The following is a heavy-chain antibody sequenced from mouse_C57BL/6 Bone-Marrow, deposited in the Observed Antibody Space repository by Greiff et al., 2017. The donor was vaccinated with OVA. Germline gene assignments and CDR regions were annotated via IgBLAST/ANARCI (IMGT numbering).Heavy chain of an antibody. CDR1: GYTFTSYG. CDR2: IHPNSGST. CDR3: ASYYGSSRYWYFDV. Sequence: VQLQQPGAELVKPGASVKLSCKASGYTFTSYGMHWVKQRPGQGLEWIGMIHPNSGSTNYNEKFKSKATLTVDKSSSTAYMQLSSLTSEDSAVYSCASYYGSSRYWYFDVWGTGTTVTVSS. D-gene: IGHD1-1*01. J-gene: IGHJ1*03. V-gene: IGHV1-64*01.